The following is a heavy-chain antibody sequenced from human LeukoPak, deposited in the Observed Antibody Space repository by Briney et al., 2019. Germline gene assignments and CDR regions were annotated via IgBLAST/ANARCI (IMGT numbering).Heavy chain of an antibody. D-gene: IGHD5-12*01. CDR3: VKDRPCGSCRPMDA. Sequence: GGPLRHPCATSGFTLGEYAMTWVRQPPAKGLEWVSFVSGSDDTFYAESVRGRFTIARDISMSTVYLQMNSLRAEDTAVDFCVKDRPCGSCRPMDAWGQGTTVTVPS. J-gene: IGHJ6*02. CDR2: VSGSDDT. V-gene: IGHV3-23*01. CDR1: GFTLGEYA.